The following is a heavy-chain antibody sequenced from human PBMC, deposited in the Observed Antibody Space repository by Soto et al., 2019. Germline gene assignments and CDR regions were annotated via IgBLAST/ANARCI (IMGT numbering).Heavy chain of an antibody. V-gene: IGHV4-59*08. CDR1: GGSISSYY. Sequence: SETLSLTCTVSGGSISSYYWSWIRQPPGKGLEWIGYIYYSGSTNYNPSLKSRVTISVDTSKNQFSLKLSSVTAAGTAVYYCARRERGYSYGYFDYWGQGTLVTVSS. D-gene: IGHD5-18*01. CDR2: IYYSGST. J-gene: IGHJ4*02. CDR3: ARRERGYSYGYFDY.